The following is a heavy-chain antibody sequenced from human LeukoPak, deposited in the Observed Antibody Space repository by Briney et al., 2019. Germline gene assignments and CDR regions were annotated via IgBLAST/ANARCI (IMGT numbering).Heavy chain of an antibody. V-gene: IGHV4-34*01. D-gene: IGHD1-26*01. CDR2: INHSGST. Sequence: SETLSLTCAVYGGSFSGYYWSWIRQPPGKGLEWIGEINHSGSTNYNPSLKSRVTISVDTSKNQFSLKLSSVTAADTAVYYCATPSGSCWGFGFDYWGQGTLVTVSS. J-gene: IGHJ4*02. CDR3: ATPSGSCWGFGFDY. CDR1: GGSFSGYY.